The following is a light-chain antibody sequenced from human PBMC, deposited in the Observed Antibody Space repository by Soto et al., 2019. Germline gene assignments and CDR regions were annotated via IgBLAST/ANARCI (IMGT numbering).Light chain of an antibody. Sequence: EIVLTQSPVTLSVSPGERATLSCRASQSVSSDLAWYQQKPGQAPRLLIHSASTKATGIPARFSGSGFGTEFTLTISSLQSEDFAVYYCQQYSNWQTFGRGTKVDIK. J-gene: IGKJ1*01. CDR1: QSVSSD. CDR2: SAS. CDR3: QQYSNWQT. V-gene: IGKV3-15*01.